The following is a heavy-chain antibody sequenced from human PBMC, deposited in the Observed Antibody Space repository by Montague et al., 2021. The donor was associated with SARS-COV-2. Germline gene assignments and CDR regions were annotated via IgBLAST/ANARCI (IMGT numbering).Heavy chain of an antibody. CDR2: IYHNGST. Sequence: SETLSLTCTVSGGSISSYYWTWIRQPPGKGLESIGCIYHNGSTKYNPSLKSRVTISVDTSKNQFSLKLSSVSVADTAVYYCARGGGNSADYYNYTMDVWDKGTTVTVSS. J-gene: IGHJ6*04. D-gene: IGHD4-23*01. CDR3: ARGGGNSADYYNYTMDV. CDR1: GGSISSYY. V-gene: IGHV4-59*01.